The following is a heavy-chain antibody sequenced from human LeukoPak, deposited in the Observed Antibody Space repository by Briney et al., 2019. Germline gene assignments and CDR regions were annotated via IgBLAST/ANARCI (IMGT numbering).Heavy chain of an antibody. J-gene: IGHJ4*02. V-gene: IGHV3-15*01. CDR3: TTSRDY. CDR2: IRSKTDGGTT. Sequence: GGSLKLSCAASGFTFSGSAIHWVRQSSGKGLEWVGRIRSKTDGGTTDYAAPVKGRFTISRDDSKNTLYLQMNSLKTEDTGVYYCTTSRDYWGRGTLVTVSS. CDR1: GFTFSGSA.